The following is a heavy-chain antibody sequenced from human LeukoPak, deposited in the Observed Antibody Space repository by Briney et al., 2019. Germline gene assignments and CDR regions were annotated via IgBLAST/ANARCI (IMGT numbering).Heavy chain of an antibody. CDR1: GFTFEDYA. J-gene: IGHJ5*02. CDR2: ISGDGGST. Sequence: PGGSLRLSCAASGFTFEDYAMPWVRQAPGKGLEWVSLISGDGGSTSYADSVKGRFTISRDNSKSSLYLQMNSVRTEDTALYYGAKDNRPTRIVVVPAAMDGNWFDPWGQGTLVTVSS. V-gene: IGHV3-43*02. CDR3: AKDNRPTRIVVVPAAMDGNWFDP. D-gene: IGHD2-2*01.